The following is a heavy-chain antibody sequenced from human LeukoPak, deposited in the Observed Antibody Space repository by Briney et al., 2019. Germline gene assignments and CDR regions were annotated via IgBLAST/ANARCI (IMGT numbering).Heavy chain of an antibody. CDR2: IYHSGST. CDR3: AVLGNYALDY. Sequence: SETLSLTCTVSVDSVSSYYWSWIRQPPGKGLEWIVYIYHSGSTNYNPSLKSRVTTSVDTSRNQFSLNLSSVTAADTAVSYCAVLGNYALDYWGQGTLVTVSS. J-gene: IGHJ4*02. V-gene: IGHV4-59*02. CDR1: VDSVSSYY. D-gene: IGHD3-16*01.